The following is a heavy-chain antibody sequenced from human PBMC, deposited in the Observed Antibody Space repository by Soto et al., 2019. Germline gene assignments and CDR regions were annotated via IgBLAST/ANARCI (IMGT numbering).Heavy chain of an antibody. V-gene: IGHV1-69*13. J-gene: IGHJ6*02. Sequence: GASVKVSCKASGGTFSSYAISWVRQAPGQGLEWMGGIIPIFGTANYAQKFQGRVTITADESTSTAYMELSSLRSEDTAVYYCARDCFSSSCYYYYGMDGWGQGTTVTVSS. CDR3: ARDCFSSSCYYYYGMDG. CDR2: IIPIFGTA. D-gene: IGHD6-6*01. CDR1: GGTFSSYA.